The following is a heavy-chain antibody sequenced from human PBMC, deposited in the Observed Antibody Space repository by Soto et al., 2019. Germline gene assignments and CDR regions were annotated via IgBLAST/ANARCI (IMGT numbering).Heavy chain of an antibody. CDR2: INPSGGYT. Sequence: QVQLVQSGAEVKKPGASVKVSCKASGYTFTSYYMNWVRQAPGQGLEWLGKINPSGGYTTNAQRFVVRATMTSDTSTRTVHMVVGSLASEDAAGYYCARGGGIVVVTAPYDHWGQGPLVTVSS. D-gene: IGHD2-21*02. CDR1: GYTFTSYY. J-gene: IGHJ1*01. V-gene: IGHV1-46*03. CDR3: ARGGGIVVVTAPYDH.